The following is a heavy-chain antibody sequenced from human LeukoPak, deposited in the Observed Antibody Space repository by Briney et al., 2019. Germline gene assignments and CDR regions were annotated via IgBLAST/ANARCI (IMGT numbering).Heavy chain of an antibody. CDR1: GFTFSSYS. J-gene: IGHJ6*02. D-gene: IGHD5-18*01. V-gene: IGHV3-21*01. CDR2: ISSSSSYI. Sequence: GGSLRLSCAASGFTFSSYSMNWVRQAPGKGLEWVSSISSSSSYIYYADSVKGRFTISRDNAKNSLYLQMNSLRAEDTAVYYCARVDTAMDYYYYGMDVWGQGTTVTVSS. CDR3: ARVDTAMDYYYYGMDV.